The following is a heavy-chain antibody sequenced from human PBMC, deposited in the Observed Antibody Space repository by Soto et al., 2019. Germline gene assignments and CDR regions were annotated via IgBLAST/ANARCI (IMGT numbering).Heavy chain of an antibody. Sequence: QEQLVESGGGVVQPGRSLRLSCAASGFTFSSYGMHWVRQAPGKGLEWVAVIWYDGSNKYYADSVNGRFTISRDNSKNTLYLQMNSLRAEDTAVYYCAREHMTTGAFDIWGQGTMVTVSS. CDR1: GFTFSSYG. V-gene: IGHV3-33*01. CDR3: AREHMTTGAFDI. J-gene: IGHJ3*02. D-gene: IGHD4-17*01. CDR2: IWYDGSNK.